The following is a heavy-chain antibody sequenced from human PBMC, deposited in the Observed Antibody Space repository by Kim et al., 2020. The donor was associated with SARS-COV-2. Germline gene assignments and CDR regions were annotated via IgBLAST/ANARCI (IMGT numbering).Heavy chain of an antibody. CDR3: AAVADGYNRYYFDY. CDR1: GGSISSSSYY. D-gene: IGHD5-12*01. J-gene: IGHJ4*02. CDR2: IYYSGST. Sequence: SETLSLTCTVSGGSISSSSYYWGWIRQPPGKGLEWIGSIYYSGSTYYNPSLKSRVTISVDTSKNQFSLKLSSVTAADTSVYYCAAVADGYNRYYFDYWGQGTLVTVSS. V-gene: IGHV4-39*01.